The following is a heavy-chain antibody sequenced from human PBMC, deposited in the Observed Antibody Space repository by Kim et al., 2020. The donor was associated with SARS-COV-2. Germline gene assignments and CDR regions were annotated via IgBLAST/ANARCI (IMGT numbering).Heavy chain of an antibody. D-gene: IGHD5-12*01. CDR2: ISNKETSWQI. CDR1: GFIFGDYS. J-gene: IGHJ3*01. V-gene: IGHV3-49*04. Sequence: GGSLRLSCTASGFIFGDYSMTWVRQAPGKGLEWLGFISNKETSWQIDYAASVRGRFTISRDDSKGIAYLQMNNLRNEDTAVYYCTRDSYGGAPSDGFDVWGPGNTVTLSS. CDR3: TRDSYGGAPSDGFDV.